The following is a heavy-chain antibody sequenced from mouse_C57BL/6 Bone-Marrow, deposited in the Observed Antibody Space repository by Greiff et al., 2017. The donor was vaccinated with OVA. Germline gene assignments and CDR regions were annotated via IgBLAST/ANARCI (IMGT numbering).Heavy chain of an antibody. V-gene: IGHV14-3*01. CDR3: ATPNYYGSSYWYFDV. CDR1: GFNIKNTY. CDR2: IDPANGNT. D-gene: IGHD1-1*01. Sequence: PLQQSVAELVRPGASVKLSCTASGFNIKNTYMHWVKQRPEQGLEWIGRIDPANGNTKYAPKFQGKATITADTSSNTAYLQLSSLTSEDTAIYYCATPNYYGSSYWYFDVWGTGTTVTVSS. J-gene: IGHJ1*03.